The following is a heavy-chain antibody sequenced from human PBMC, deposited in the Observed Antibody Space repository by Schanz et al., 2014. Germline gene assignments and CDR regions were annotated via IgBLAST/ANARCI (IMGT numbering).Heavy chain of an antibody. CDR3: AKDVDFWSGYYLDY. V-gene: IGHV1-8*01. CDR1: GYNITSND. D-gene: IGHD3-3*01. CDR2: MNPNSGNT. Sequence: QVHLVQSGAEVKKPGASVKVSCKASGYNITSNDVTWVRQATGQGLEWMGWMNPNSGNTGYAQKFQGRVTMTRNTSISTAYMELSSLRSEDTAVYYCAKDVDFWSGYYLDYWGQGTLVTVSS. J-gene: IGHJ4*02.